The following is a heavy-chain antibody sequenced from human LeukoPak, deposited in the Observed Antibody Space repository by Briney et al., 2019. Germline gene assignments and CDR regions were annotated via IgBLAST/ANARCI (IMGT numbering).Heavy chain of an antibody. Sequence: GGSLRLSCVASGFTFSNYGMHWIRQAPGKGLEWVAVIWYDGSDKYYADSVKGRFIISRDNSKNTLDLQMNSLRAEDTAMYYCARWGNNKILDYWGQGTLVTVSS. CDR1: GFTFSNYG. D-gene: IGHD1/OR15-1a*01. J-gene: IGHJ4*02. V-gene: IGHV3-33*08. CDR3: ARWGNNKILDY. CDR2: IWYDGSDK.